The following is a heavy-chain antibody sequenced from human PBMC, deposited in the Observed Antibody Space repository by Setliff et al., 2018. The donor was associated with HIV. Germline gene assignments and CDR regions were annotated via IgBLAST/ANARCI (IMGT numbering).Heavy chain of an antibody. Sequence: ASVKVSCKASGYTFTGHYLHWVRQAPGQGLEWLGWVNPNSGDAIYAQNFQGRVTMTRDTSINAAYMELRGLRSDDTAVYYCARRYRIAARPKWFDPWGQGTLVTVSS. CDR3: ARRYRIAARPKWFDP. CDR2: VNPNSGDA. J-gene: IGHJ5*02. CDR1: GYTFTGHY. V-gene: IGHV1-2*02. D-gene: IGHD6-6*01.